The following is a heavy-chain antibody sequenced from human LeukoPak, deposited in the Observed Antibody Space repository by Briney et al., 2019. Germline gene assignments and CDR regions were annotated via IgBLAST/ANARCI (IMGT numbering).Heavy chain of an antibody. CDR2: INPESGAT. Sequence: ASVQVSCKASGYPFSGYYIHWVRQGPGQGLEWLRWINPESGATKYAQRFEGRVTLTRDTSVTTVHMELSGLRYDDSAVYYCARENLKYYGSGSYLYWGQGSQVTVSS. CDR3: ARENLKYYGSGSYLY. CDR1: GYPFSGYY. J-gene: IGHJ4*02. D-gene: IGHD3-10*01. V-gene: IGHV1-2*02.